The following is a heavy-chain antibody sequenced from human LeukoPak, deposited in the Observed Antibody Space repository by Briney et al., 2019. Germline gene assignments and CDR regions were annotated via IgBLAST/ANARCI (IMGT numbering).Heavy chain of an antibody. V-gene: IGHV3-48*03. Sequence: PPGGSLRLSCAASGFTFSSYEMNWVRQAPGKGLEWVSYISSSGSTIYYADSVKGRFTISRDNAKNSLYLQMNSLRAEDTAVYYCARERRYCSSTTCYRARSSWFDPWGQGTLVTVSS. D-gene: IGHD2-2*01. CDR1: GFTFSSYE. CDR3: ARERRYCSSTTCYRARSSWFDP. J-gene: IGHJ5*02. CDR2: ISSSGSTI.